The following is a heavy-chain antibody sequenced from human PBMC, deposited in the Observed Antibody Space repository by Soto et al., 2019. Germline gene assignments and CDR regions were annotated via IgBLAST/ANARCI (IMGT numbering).Heavy chain of an antibody. Sequence: ASVKVSCKASGHTFTSYGISWVRQAPGQGLEWMGWISAYNGNTNYAQKLQGRVTMTTDTSTSTAYKELRSLRSDDTAEYYCARYDRFRGITMIVVVIGYFDYWGQGTLVTVSS. D-gene: IGHD3-22*01. CDR2: ISAYNGNT. CDR3: ARYDRFRGITMIVVVIGYFDY. J-gene: IGHJ4*02. V-gene: IGHV1-18*01. CDR1: GHTFTSYG.